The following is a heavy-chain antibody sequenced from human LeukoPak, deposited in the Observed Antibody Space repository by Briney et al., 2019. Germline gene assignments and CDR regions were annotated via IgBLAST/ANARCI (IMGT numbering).Heavy chain of an antibody. Sequence: PGGSLRLSCAASGFTFSSYSMNWVRQAPGKGLEWVSSISSSSSTIYYADSVKGRFTISRDNAKNALYLQMNSLRAEDTALYYCARVTGIAVAGTGDYWGQGTLVTVSS. D-gene: IGHD6-19*01. CDR1: GFTFSSYS. CDR3: ARVTGIAVAGTGDY. CDR2: ISSSSSTI. V-gene: IGHV3-21*04. J-gene: IGHJ4*02.